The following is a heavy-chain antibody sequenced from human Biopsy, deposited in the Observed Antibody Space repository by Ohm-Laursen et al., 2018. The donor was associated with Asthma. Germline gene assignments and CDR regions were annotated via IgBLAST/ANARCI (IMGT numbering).Heavy chain of an antibody. D-gene: IGHD1-26*01. J-gene: IGHJ4*02. CDR2: IYWDDDK. Sequence: TQTLTLTSTFSGFSLSTSGGGVGWIRQPPGRALEWLGNIYWDDDKRYSPSLQSRLTITRDTPKDQVVLTMTNMGPVDTGTYYCVHTLVGLKAFDFWGQGTLVTVSS. CDR3: VHTLVGLKAFDF. V-gene: IGHV2-5*02. CDR1: GFSLSTSGGG.